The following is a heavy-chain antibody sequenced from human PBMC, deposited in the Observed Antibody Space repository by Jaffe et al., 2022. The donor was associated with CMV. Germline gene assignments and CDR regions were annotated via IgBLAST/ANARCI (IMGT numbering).Heavy chain of an antibody. V-gene: IGHV4-34*01. CDR1: GGTFSNYY. CDR2: ITHSGST. CDR3: ARGRTTGTTGQGR. J-gene: IGHJ4*02. D-gene: IGHD1-7*01. Sequence: QVQLLQSGAGLLKPSETLSLTCAVYGGTFSNYYWSWIRQPPGKGLEWIGEITHSGSTNYNPSLKSRVTISGDASKNQFSLKLTSVTAADTAVYYCARGRTTGTTGQGRWGQGTLVTVS.